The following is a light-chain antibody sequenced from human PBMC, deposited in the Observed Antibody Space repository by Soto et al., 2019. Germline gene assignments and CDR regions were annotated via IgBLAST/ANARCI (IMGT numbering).Light chain of an antibody. V-gene: IGLV1-51*01. CDR1: SSDIGSNY. CDR2: END. CDR3: SSYTSTTTRV. J-gene: IGLJ1*01. Sequence: QSVLTQPPSVSAAPGQKVTISCSGSSSDIGSNYVSWYQQLPGTAPKLLIYENDKRPSGIPDRFSGSKSGTSGTLAITGLQTGDEADYYCSSYTSTTTRVFGTGTKVTVL.